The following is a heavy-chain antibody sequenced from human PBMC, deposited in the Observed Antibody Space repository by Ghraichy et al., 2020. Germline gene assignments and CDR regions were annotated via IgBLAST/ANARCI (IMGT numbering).Heavy chain of an antibody. CDR3: ARDGRRGYSYHFMDV. CDR2: INPNSGGT. V-gene: IGHV1-2*02. J-gene: IGHJ6*02. D-gene: IGHD5-18*01. CDR1: GYTFTGYY. Sequence: ASVKVSCKASGYTFTGYYMHWVRQAPGQGLEWMGWINPNSGGTNYAQKFQGRVTMTRDTSISTAYMELSRLRSDDTAVYYCARDGRRGYSYHFMDVWGQGTTVTVSS.